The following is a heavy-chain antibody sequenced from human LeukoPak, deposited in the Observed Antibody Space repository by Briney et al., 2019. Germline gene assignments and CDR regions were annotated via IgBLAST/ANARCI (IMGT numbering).Heavy chain of an antibody. CDR1: GGSISNHY. D-gene: IGHD5-24*01. CDR2: IHYGGNT. V-gene: IGHV4-59*11. J-gene: IGHJ4*02. Sequence: SETLSLTCTVSGGSISNHYWSWIRQPPGKGLEWIGYIHYGGNTDYNPSLKSRLTISLDTSKNQLSLKLSPVTAADTAVYYCVRRGDGYPYYFDYWGQGTLITVSS. CDR3: VRRGDGYPYYFDY.